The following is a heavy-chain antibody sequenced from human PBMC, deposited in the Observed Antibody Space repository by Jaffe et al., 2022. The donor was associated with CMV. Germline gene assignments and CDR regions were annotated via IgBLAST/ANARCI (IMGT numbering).Heavy chain of an antibody. Sequence: EVQLVESGGGLVQPGGSLRLSCAASGFTFSSYAMSWVRQAPGKGLEWVSAISGSGGSTYYADSVKGRFTISRDNSKNTLYLQMNSLRAEDTAVYYCAKDSNYGSGSYYSNNHSDYWGQGTLVTVSS. V-gene: IGHV3-23*04. CDR2: ISGSGGST. CDR1: GFTFSSYA. D-gene: IGHD3-10*01. CDR3: AKDSNYGSGSYYSNNHSDY. J-gene: IGHJ4*02.